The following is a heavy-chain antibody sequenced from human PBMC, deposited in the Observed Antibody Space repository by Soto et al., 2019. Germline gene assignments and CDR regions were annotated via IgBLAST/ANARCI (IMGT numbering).Heavy chain of an antibody. D-gene: IGHD3-3*01. CDR2: ISWNSGSI. V-gene: IGHV3-9*01. CDR3: AKEAHLQNGYDFWSGYYPYYYYYYYMDV. Sequence: GGSLRLSCAASGFTFDDYAMHWVRQAPGKGLEWVSGISWNSGSIGYADSVKGRFTISRDNAKNSLYLQMNSLRAEDTALYYCAKEAHLQNGYDFWSGYYPYYYYYYYMDVWGKGTTVTVSS. CDR1: GFTFDDYA. J-gene: IGHJ6*03.